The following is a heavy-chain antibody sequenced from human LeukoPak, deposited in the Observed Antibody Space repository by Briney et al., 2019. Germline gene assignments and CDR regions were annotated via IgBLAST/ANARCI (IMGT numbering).Heavy chain of an antibody. V-gene: IGHV4-61*02. J-gene: IGHJ4*02. D-gene: IGHD3-9*01. CDR1: GGSISSGSYY. CDR2: IYTSGST. CDR3: ASQDSLTGIDY. Sequence: SETLSLTCTVSGGSISSGSYYWSWIRQPAGKGLEWIGRIYTSGSTNYNPSLKSRVTISVDTSKNQFSLKLSSVTAADTAVYYCASQDSLTGIDYWGQGTLVTVSS.